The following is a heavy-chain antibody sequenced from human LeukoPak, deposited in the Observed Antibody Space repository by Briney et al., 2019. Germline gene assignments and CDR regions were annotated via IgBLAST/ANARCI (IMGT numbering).Heavy chain of an antibody. CDR2: VSSSTGAI. CDR1: GFTLIDYS. D-gene: IGHD2-2*01. V-gene: IGHV3-48*02. Sequence: GGSLRLSCAASGFTLIDYSMNWVRQAPGKGLEWLSYVSSSTGAIYYADSVKGRFTMSKDNARNSLYLQMNSLRDDDTAVYYCAGPTCLRGAYCSTNFWGQGTLVTVSS. J-gene: IGHJ4*02. CDR3: AGPTCLRGAYCSTNF.